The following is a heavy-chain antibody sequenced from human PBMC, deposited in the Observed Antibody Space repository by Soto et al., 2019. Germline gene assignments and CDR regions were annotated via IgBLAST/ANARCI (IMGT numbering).Heavy chain of an antibody. D-gene: IGHD2-15*01. V-gene: IGHV1-69*01. CDR3: ARAGYCSGGSCPLALEY. Sequence: PVEVSWKASGVTINSCAISWVRQAKGQGLEWMGGIITIFGTANYAQKFQGRVTITADESTSTAYMELSSLRSEDTAVYNCARAGYCSGGSCPLALEYWGQGTLVTVSS. J-gene: IGHJ4*02. CDR1: GVTINSCA. CDR2: IITIFGTA.